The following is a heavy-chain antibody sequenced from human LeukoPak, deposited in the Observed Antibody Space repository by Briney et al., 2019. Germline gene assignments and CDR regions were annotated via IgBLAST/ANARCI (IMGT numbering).Heavy chain of an antibody. CDR3: AKLRYSSGSYYFDY. CDR1: GFTFDDYA. CDR2: ISWNSGSI. V-gene: IGHV3-9*01. Sequence: PGRSLRLSCAASGFTFDDYAMHWVRQAPGKGLEWVSGISWNSGSIGYADSVKGRFTISRDNAKNSLYLQMNSLRAEDTALYYCAKLRYSSGSYYFDYWGQGTLVTVSS. D-gene: IGHD6-19*01. J-gene: IGHJ4*02.